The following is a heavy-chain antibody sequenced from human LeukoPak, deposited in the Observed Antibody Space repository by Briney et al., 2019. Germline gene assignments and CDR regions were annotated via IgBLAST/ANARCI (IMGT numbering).Heavy chain of an antibody. CDR3: ARASGELRIDY. D-gene: IGHD2-15*01. CDR2: IYHSGST. CDR1: GYSISSGYY. Sequence: SETLSLTCAVSGYSISSGYYWGWIRQPPGKGLEWIGSIYHSGSTYYNPSLKSRVTISVDTSKNQFSLKLSSVTAVDTAVYYCARASGELRIDYWGQGTLVTVSS. V-gene: IGHV4-38-2*01. J-gene: IGHJ4*02.